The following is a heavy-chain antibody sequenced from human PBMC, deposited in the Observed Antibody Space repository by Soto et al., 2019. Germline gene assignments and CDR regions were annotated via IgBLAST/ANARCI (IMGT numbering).Heavy chain of an antibody. D-gene: IGHD3-22*01. CDR2: ISAYNGNT. V-gene: IGHV1-18*01. CDR3: ARDGAPYYYYDSSGYYFDAFDI. Sequence: ASVKVSCKASGYTFTSYGISWVRQAPGQGLEWMGWISAYNGNTNYAQKLQDRVTMTTDTSTSTAYMELRSLRSDDTAVYYCARDGAPYYYYDSSGYYFDAFDIWGQGTMVTVSS. J-gene: IGHJ3*02. CDR1: GYTFTSYG.